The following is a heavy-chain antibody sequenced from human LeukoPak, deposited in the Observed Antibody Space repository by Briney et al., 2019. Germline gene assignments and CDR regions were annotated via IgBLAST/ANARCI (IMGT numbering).Heavy chain of an antibody. J-gene: IGHJ5*02. CDR3: ARDYGSGSYYLDWFDP. Sequence: GASVKVPCKASGYTFTGYYMHWVRQAPGQGLEWMGWINPNSGGTNYAQKFQGRVTMTRDTSISTAYMELSRLRSDDTAVYYCARDYGSGSYYLDWFDPWGQGTLVTVSS. V-gene: IGHV1-2*02. CDR1: GYTFTGYY. CDR2: INPNSGGT. D-gene: IGHD3-10*01.